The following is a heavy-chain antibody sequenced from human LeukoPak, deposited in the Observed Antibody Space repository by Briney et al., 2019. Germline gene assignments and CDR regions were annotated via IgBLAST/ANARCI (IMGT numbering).Heavy chain of an antibody. D-gene: IGHD1-26*01. CDR3: VRDRYSGNYRQAGTFAC. CDR1: GFTFSSFG. V-gene: IGHV3-30*03. J-gene: IGHJ4*02. Sequence: GGSLRLSCAASGFTFSSFGMHWVRQAPGKGLEWVALTSNQGNNIDYVNSVRGRFTISRDNSKSTLYLQMNSLRPEDTAIYYCVRDRYSGNYRQAGTFACWGQGTLVTVSS. CDR2: TSNQGNNI.